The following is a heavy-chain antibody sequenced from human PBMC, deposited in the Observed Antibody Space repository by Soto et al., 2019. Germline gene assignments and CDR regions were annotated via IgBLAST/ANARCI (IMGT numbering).Heavy chain of an antibody. CDR2: IYHGEST. V-gene: IGHV4-38-2*01. CDR1: GYSISSGYY. J-gene: IGHJ5*02. Sequence: SETLSLTCAVSGYSISSGYYWGWLRQPPGKGLEWIGSIYHGESTYYNPSLNSRVTLSIDMTNNHVSLILNSVTAADTAVYHCARVGPWVPYYYDSSPYTFENWFDPWGQGTLVTVSS. D-gene: IGHD3-22*01. CDR3: ARVGPWVPYYYDSSPYTFENWFDP.